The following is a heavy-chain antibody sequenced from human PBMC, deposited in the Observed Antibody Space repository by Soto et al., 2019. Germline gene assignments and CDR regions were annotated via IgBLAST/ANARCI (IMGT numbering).Heavy chain of an antibody. CDR2: INAGNGNT. CDR3: ARPELSIAAAGTSGWFDP. V-gene: IGHV1-3*01. D-gene: IGHD6-13*01. Sequence: ASVKVSCKASGYTFTSYAMHWVRQATGQRLEWMGWINAGNGNTKYSQKFQGRVTITRDTSASTAYMELSSLRSEDTAVYYCARPELSIAAAGTSGWFDPWGQGTLVTVSS. J-gene: IGHJ5*02. CDR1: GYTFTSYA.